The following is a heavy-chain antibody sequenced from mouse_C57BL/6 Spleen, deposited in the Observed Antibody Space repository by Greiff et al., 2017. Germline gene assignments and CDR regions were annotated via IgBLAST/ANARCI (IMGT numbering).Heavy chain of an antibody. CDR2: IYPGDGDT. D-gene: IGHD2-1*01. V-gene: IGHV1-82*01. Sequence: VVEPGASVKISCKASGYAFSSSWMNWVKQRPGKGLEWIGRIYPGDGDTNYNGKFKGKATLTADKSSSTAYMQLSSLTSEDSAVYFCARFGNYGGNYFDYGGQGTTLTVSS. CDR1: GYAFSSSW. CDR3: ARFGNYGGNYFDY. J-gene: IGHJ2*01.